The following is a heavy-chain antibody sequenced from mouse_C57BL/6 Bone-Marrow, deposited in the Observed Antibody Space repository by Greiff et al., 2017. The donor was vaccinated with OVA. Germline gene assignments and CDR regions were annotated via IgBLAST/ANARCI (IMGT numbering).Heavy chain of an antibody. D-gene: IGHD2-5*01. CDR2: IRSKSNNYAT. CDR1: GFSFNTYA. CDR3: VYYSNYGEWFAY. J-gene: IGHJ3*01. Sequence: EVQLVESGGGLVQPKGSLKLSCAASGFSFNTYAMNWVRQAPGKGLEWVARIRSKSNNYATYYADSVKDRFTISRDDSESMLYLQMNNLKTEDTAMYYCVYYSNYGEWFAYWGQGTLVTVSA. V-gene: IGHV10-1*01.